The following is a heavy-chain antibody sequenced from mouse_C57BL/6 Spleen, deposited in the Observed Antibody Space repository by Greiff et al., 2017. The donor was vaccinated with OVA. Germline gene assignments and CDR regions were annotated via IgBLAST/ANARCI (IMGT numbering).Heavy chain of an antibody. J-gene: IGHJ4*01. CDR3: ARGIYYGNPYAIDY. D-gene: IGHD2-1*01. Sequence: VQLQQSGPELVKPGASVKISCKASGYSFTDYTMNWVKQSHGKSLEWIGVINPNYGTTSYNQKFKGKATLTVDQSSSTAYMQLNSLTSEDSAVYYCARGIYYGNPYAIDYWGQGTSVTVSS. V-gene: IGHV1-39*01. CDR1: GYSFTDYT. CDR2: INPNYGTT.